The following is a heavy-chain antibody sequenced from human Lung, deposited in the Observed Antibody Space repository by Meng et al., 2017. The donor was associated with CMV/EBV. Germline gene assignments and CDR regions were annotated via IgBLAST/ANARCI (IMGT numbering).Heavy chain of an antibody. Sequence: SETXSLXXSVSGASISSGTRYWGWLRQPPGKGLEWLGSIYSGGQTFYSPSLRSRVTLAVDGSKNQSSLQMTSVTAADTAVYFFSKFPDRRDTGFGGRGALVTVSS. CDR2: IYSGGQT. D-gene: IGHD3-10*01. J-gene: IGHJ4*02. CDR3: SKFPDRRDTGF. V-gene: IGHV4-39*01. CDR1: GASISSGTRY.